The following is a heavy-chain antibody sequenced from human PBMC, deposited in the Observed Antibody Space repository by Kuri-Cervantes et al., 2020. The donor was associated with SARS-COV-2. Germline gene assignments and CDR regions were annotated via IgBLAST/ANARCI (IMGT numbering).Heavy chain of an antibody. CDR3: ARAQRGLMVALDY. CDR2: ISSSSSYI. J-gene: IGHJ4*02. V-gene: IGHV3-21*01. D-gene: IGHD5-12*01. CDR1: GFTFSSYS. Sequence: GESLKISCAASGFTFSSYSMNWVRQAPGKGLEWVSSISSSSSYIYYADSVKGRFTISRDNAKNSLHLQMNSLRAEDTAVYYCARAQRGLMVALDYWGQGTLVTVSS.